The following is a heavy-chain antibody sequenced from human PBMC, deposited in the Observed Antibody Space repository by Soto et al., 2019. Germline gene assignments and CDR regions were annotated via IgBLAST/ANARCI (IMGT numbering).Heavy chain of an antibody. V-gene: IGHV3-11*06. CDR2: ISSSSSYT. CDR3: ALGLELRG. J-gene: IGHJ4*02. D-gene: IGHD1-7*01. Sequence: GGSLRLSSAASGFTFSDYYTSWMRQAPGKGLEWVSYISSSSSYTNYADSVKGRFTIFRDNAKNSLYLQMNSLRAEDTAVYYCALGLELRGWGQGTLVTVSS. CDR1: GFTFSDYY.